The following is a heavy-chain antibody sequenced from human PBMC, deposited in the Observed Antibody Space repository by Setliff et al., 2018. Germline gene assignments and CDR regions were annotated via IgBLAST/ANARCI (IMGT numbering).Heavy chain of an antibody. Sequence: PSETLSLTCTVSGGSISSGDYYWSWIRQPPGKGLEWIGSIYHSGSTYYNPSLKSRVTISVDTSKNQFSLKLSSVTAADTAVYYCASMGATAYYFDYWGQGTLVTVSS. D-gene: IGHD1-26*01. CDR2: IYHSGST. J-gene: IGHJ4*02. CDR3: ASMGATAYYFDY. CDR1: GGSISSGDYY. V-gene: IGHV4-39*07.